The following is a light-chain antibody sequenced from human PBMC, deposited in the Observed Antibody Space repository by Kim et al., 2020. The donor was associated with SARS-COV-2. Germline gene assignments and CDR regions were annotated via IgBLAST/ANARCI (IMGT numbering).Light chain of an antibody. CDR1: QSISTY. CDR3: HQYNDWPPGDT. CDR2: GAS. V-gene: IGKV3-15*01. J-gene: IGKJ2*01. Sequence: EIVMTQSPATLSVSPGERATLSCRASQSISTYLAWYQQKPGQAPRLLIYGASTRATGVPVRFSASGSGTEFTLTISSLQSEDFAVYYCHQYNDWPPGDTFGQGTKLEI.